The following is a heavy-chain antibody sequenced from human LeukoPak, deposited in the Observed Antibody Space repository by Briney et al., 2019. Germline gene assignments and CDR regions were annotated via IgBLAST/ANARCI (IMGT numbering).Heavy chain of an antibody. CDR1: GFTFSKYW. J-gene: IGHJ4*02. V-gene: IGHV3-7*01. CDR3: ARQGGITMVEVVRYYFDY. D-gene: IGHD3-22*01. CDR2: IGRDGSEE. Sequence: GGSLRLSCAASGFTFSKYWMSWVRQAPGKGLEWVANIGRDGSEEYYVDSVKGRFTISRDNDKNSLYLQLNSLIVEDTAIYYCARQGGITMVEVVRYYFDYWGQGILVTVSS.